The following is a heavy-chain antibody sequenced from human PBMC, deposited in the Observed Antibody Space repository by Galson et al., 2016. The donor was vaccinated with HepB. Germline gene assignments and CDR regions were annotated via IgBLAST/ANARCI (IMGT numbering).Heavy chain of an antibody. CDR3: ARGGKGELFGMDV. V-gene: IGHV3-30-3*01. CDR2: ISYDGSNK. D-gene: IGHD3-10*01. J-gene: IGHJ6*02. Sequence: SLRLSCAASGLTLSTNWMSWVRQAPGKGLEWVTVISYDGSNKDYADSVKGRFTISRDNSKNTLYLQMNSLRAEDTAVYYCARGGKGELFGMDVWGQGTTITVSS. CDR1: GLTLSTNW.